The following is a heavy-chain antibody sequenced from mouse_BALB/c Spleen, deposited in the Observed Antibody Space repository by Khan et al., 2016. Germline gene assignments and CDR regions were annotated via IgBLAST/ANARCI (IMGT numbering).Heavy chain of an antibody. CDR3: DSTASCYYGVVDY. Sequence: IRLQQSGAELVKPGASVKLSCTASGFNIKDTYMHWVKQRPEQGLEWIGRIDPANDNTKYDPKFQGKATITADTSSNTAYLQLSSLTSEDTAVYAVDSTASCYYGVVDYWGQGTS. J-gene: IGHJ4*01. CDR1: GFNIKDTY. V-gene: IGHV14-3*02. CDR2: IDPANDNT. D-gene: IGHD1-1*01.